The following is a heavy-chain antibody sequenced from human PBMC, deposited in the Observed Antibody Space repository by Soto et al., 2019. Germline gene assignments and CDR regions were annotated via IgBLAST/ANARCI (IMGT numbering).Heavy chain of an antibody. D-gene: IGHD2-8*01. Sequence: QVQLQESGPGLVKPSETLSLTCTVSGGSISGGVHSWSWIRQPPGKGLEWIGHIFDSGSTYYNPSLKRRLTISVDTSKNQFSLRLSSVTAADTAVYYCAREIMPLTNDWYFDLWGRGTLVTVSS. J-gene: IGHJ2*01. V-gene: IGHV4-30-4*01. CDR1: GGSISGGVHS. CDR3: AREIMPLTNDWYFDL. CDR2: IFDSGST.